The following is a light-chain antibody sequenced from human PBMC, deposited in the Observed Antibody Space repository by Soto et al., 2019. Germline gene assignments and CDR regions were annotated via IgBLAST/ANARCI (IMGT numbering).Light chain of an antibody. CDR1: QSVSSD. Sequence: EIVLTQSPATLSLSPGERPTFSRRASQSVSSDLVWYQQKPGQAPRLLIYGASSRATGIPDRFSSSGSGTDFTLTISRLDPEDFAVYYCQQYGSSSWTFGQGTKVDIK. V-gene: IGKV3-20*01. CDR3: QQYGSSSWT. J-gene: IGKJ1*01. CDR2: GAS.